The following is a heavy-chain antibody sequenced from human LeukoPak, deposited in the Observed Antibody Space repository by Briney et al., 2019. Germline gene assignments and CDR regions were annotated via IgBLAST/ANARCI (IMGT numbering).Heavy chain of an antibody. J-gene: IGHJ4*02. CDR2: INPSGGST. Sequence: ASVKVSCKASGYTFTSYYMHWVRQAPGQGLEWMGIINPSGGSTNYAQKFQGRVTMTRDTSTSTVYMELSSLRSDDTAVYYCARGGLIVGATTLFQYWGQGTLVTVSS. CDR1: GYTFTSYY. V-gene: IGHV1-46*01. CDR3: ARGGLIVGATTLFQY. D-gene: IGHD1-26*01.